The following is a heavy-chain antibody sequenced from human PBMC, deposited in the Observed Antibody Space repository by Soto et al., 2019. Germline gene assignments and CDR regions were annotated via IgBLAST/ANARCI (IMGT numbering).Heavy chain of an antibody. V-gene: IGHV3-53*01. CDR2: LYDVDGS. CDR1: GLTISGKKY. J-gene: IGHJ3*01. Sequence: DVQLVESGGGLIQPGEFLRLFFAAFGLTISGKKYVAWVRQAPGKGLEWVSALYDVDGSFYAESVTGRFTTSSDSSNTTVYLQMNDLRPDDTAVYHCATWHEREHAFDVWGQGTTVTISS. D-gene: IGHD1-1*01. CDR3: ATWHEREHAFDV.